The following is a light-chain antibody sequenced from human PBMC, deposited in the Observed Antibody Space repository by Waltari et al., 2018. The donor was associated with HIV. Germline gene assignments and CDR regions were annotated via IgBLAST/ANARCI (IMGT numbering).Light chain of an antibody. V-gene: IGLV3-1*01. CDR3: QAWDSNTAHVL. CDR2: QDR. Sequence: SYDLTQPPSVSVSPGQTASITCSGDKLGNKYASWYQQKAGQSPVLVIFQDRQRPSGTPDRFSGSNAGNTVTLTISGTQAMDEADYYCQAWDSNTAHVLFGGGTKVTVL. J-gene: IGLJ2*01. CDR1: KLGNKY.